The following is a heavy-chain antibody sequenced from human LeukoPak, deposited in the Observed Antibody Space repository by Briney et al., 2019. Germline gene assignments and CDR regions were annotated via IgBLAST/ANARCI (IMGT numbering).Heavy chain of an antibody. J-gene: IGHJ3*02. Sequence: PGGSLRLSXAASGFTFSSYAMSWIRQAPGKGLEWVSAISGSGGSTYYADSVKGRFTISRDNSKNTLYLQMNSLRAEDTAVYYYAKDMELLWFSDAFDIWGQGTMVTVSS. D-gene: IGHD3-10*01. CDR2: ISGSGGST. CDR1: GFTFSSYA. V-gene: IGHV3-23*01. CDR3: AKDMELLWFSDAFDI.